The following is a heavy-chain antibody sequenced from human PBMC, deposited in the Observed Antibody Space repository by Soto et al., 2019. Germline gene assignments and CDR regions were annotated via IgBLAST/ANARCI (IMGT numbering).Heavy chain of an antibody. V-gene: IGHV4-38-2*01. Sequence: SETLSLTCAVSSFSISSGYYWGWVRQPPGKGLEWIGSIYHSGTTNYSPSLKSRVTISIDTSKNQFSLTLRSVTAADAAVYYCATVVIPGTRHTDFDSRGQGVSVTVSS. J-gene: IGHJ5*01. CDR1: SFSISSGYY. D-gene: IGHD4-4*01. CDR2: IYHSGTT. CDR3: ATVVIPGTRHTDFDS.